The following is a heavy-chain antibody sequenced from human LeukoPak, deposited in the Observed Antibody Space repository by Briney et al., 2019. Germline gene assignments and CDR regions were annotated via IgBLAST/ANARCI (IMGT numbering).Heavy chain of an antibody. CDR2: MIPIFGRA. CDR3: ARESVDTATPFVY. V-gene: IGHV1-69*05. CDR1: GGTFSIYA. J-gene: IGHJ4*02. Sequence: SVKVSRKASGGTFSIYAISWVRHAPAQGLERKGGMIPIFGRANNEQKFQGRVTITTDESTSTAYMELSSVRCEDTAVYYCARESVDTATPFVYGGEGTLVTVSS. D-gene: IGHD5-18*01.